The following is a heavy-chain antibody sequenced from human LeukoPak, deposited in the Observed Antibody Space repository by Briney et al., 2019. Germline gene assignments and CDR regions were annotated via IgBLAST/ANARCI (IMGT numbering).Heavy chain of an antibody. D-gene: IGHD6-19*01. CDR3: ARAVGAVAYLDY. J-gene: IGHJ4*02. CDR2: ISTSSSTI. Sequence: GGSLRLSCAASAFTFSSYSMCWVCQAPGKGLEWVSYISTSSSTIYYADSVKGRFSISRDNAKNSLYLQMNSLRAEDTAVYYCARAVGAVAYLDYWGQGTLVTVSS. V-gene: IGHV3-48*01. CDR1: AFTFSSYS.